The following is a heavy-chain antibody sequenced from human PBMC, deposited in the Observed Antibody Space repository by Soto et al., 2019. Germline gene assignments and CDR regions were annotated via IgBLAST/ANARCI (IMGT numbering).Heavy chain of an antibody. CDR3: ADQRAGYSSGSLPFDY. V-gene: IGHV3-30-3*01. Sequence: GGSLRLSCAASGFTFSSYAMHWVRQAPGKGLEWVAVISYDGSNKYYADSVKGRFTISRDNSKNTLYLQMNSLRAEDTAVYYCADQRAGYSSGSLPFDYWGQGTLVTVSS. D-gene: IGHD6-19*01. J-gene: IGHJ4*02. CDR1: GFTFSSYA. CDR2: ISYDGSNK.